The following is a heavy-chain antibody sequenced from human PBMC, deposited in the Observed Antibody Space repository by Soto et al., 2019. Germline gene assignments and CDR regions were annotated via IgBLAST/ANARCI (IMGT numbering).Heavy chain of an antibody. D-gene: IGHD1-1*01. Sequence: QVRLVQSGPEVKIPGASVRVSCKASGYPITTYYIHWVRQAPGQGLEWLGYFNPKTGGALYAHKFRGRVTLTWDSSITTVYMELTRLTSDDTAVYYCARVEGSASTTGDWGQGTLVAISS. CDR3: ARVEGSASTTGD. CDR2: FNPKTGGA. J-gene: IGHJ4*02. V-gene: IGHV1-2*02. CDR1: GYPITTYY.